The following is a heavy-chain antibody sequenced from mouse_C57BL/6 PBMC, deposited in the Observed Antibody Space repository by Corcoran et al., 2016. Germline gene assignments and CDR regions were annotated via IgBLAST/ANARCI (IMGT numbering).Heavy chain of an antibody. CDR2: INTYSGVP. CDR1: GYTFTTYG. J-gene: IGHJ1*03. CDR3: VRDSNWYADV. V-gene: IGHV9-3*01. D-gene: IGHD2-5*01. Sequence: QIQLVQSGPEVKKPGETVQMSCKASGYTFTTYGMSWMKPAPGKGLKWMGWINTYSGVPSYADDFKGRFAFSLDTSASSAYLQIINLKNEDTATYFCVRDSNWYADVWGTGPTVTVSS.